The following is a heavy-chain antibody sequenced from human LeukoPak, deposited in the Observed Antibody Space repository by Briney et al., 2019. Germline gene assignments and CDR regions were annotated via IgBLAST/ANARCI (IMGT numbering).Heavy chain of an antibody. CDR2: IRYDGSNK. V-gene: IGHV3-30*02. CDR3: AKVVNGWYLDYTVDFDC. Sequence: PGGSLRLSCAASGFTFSSYGMHWVRQAPGKGLEWVAFIRYDGSNKYYADSVKGRFTISRDNSKNTLYLQMNSLRAEDTAVYYCAKVVNGWYLDYTVDFDCWGQGTLVTVSS. D-gene: IGHD6-19*01. CDR1: GFTFSSYG. J-gene: IGHJ4*02.